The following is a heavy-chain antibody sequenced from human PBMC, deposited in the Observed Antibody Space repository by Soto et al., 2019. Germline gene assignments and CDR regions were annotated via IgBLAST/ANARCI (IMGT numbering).Heavy chain of an antibody. CDR1: GFTFSSYS. CDR3: ARDLNTYYDFWSGYYDY. Sequence: GGSLRLSFAASGFTFSSYSMNWVRQAPGKGLEWVSSISSSSSYIYYADSVKGRFTISRDNAKNSLYLQMNSLRAEDTAVYYCARDLNTYYDFWSGYYDYWGQGTLVTVSS. D-gene: IGHD3-3*01. CDR2: ISSSSSYI. J-gene: IGHJ4*02. V-gene: IGHV3-21*01.